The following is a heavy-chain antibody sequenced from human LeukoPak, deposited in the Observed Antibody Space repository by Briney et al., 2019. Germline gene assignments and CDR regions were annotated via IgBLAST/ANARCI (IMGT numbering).Heavy chain of an antibody. CDR3: AREVVVPAAIRGLGYYYYYMDV. CDR2: IYTSGST. CDR1: GGSISSGSYY. D-gene: IGHD2-2*02. J-gene: IGHJ6*03. V-gene: IGHV4-61*02. Sequence: PSETLSLTCTVSGGSISSGSYYWSWIRQPAGKGLEWIGRIYTSGSTNYNPSLKSRVTMSVDTSKNQFSLKLSSVTAADTAVYYCAREVVVPAAIRGLGYYYYYMDVWGKGTTVTVSS.